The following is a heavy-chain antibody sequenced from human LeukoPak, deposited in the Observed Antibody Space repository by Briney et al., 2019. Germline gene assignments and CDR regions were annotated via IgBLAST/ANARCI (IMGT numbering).Heavy chain of an antibody. D-gene: IGHD7-27*01. J-gene: IGHJ6*02. CDR2: ISGSGGST. V-gene: IGHV3-23*01. Sequence: PGGSLRLSCAASGFTFSSYAMSWVRQAPGKGLEWVSAISGSGGSTYYADSVKGRFTISRDNSKNTLYLQMNSLRAEDTAVYYCARDNTNWGAPYYYYGMDVWGQGTTVTVSS. CDR1: GFTFSSYA. CDR3: ARDNTNWGAPYYYYGMDV.